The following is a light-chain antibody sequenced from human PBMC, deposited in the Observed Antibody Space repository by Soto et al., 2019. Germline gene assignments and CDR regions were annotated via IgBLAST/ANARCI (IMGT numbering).Light chain of an antibody. CDR3: QQYGSAPFT. Sequence: EIVMTQSPATLSVSPGEGATVSCRASQSVSSHLAWYQHKPGQAPRLLFYDASTRATGIPARFSGSGSGTEFTLTISSLQSEDFAVYYCQQYGSAPFTFGPGTKVDIK. CDR2: DAS. V-gene: IGKV3-15*01. J-gene: IGKJ3*01. CDR1: QSVSSH.